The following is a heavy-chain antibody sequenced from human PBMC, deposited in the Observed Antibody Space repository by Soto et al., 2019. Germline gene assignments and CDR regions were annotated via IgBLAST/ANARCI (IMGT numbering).Heavy chain of an antibody. CDR1: GFTFSSYW. J-gene: IGHJ4*02. V-gene: IGHV3-74*01. D-gene: IGHD6-19*01. CDR3: AREAPYSSGWYYFDY. CDR2: INSDGSST. Sequence: EVQLVESGGGLVQPGGSLRLSCAGSGFTFSSYWMHWVRQAPGKGLVWVSRINSDGSSTSYADSVKGRFTISRDNAKNTLYLQMNSLRAEDTAVYYCAREAPYSSGWYYFDYWGQGTLVTVSS.